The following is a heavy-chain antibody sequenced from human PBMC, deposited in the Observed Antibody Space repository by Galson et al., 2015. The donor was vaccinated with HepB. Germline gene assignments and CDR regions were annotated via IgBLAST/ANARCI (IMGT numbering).Heavy chain of an antibody. Sequence: SVKVSCKASGGTFSSYAISWVRQAPGQGLEWMGGTIPIFGTANYAQKFQGRVTITADKSTSTAYMELSSLRSEDTAVYYCARDLREQWLVRGAFDIWGQGTMVTVSS. CDR3: ARDLREQWLVRGAFDI. V-gene: IGHV1-69*06. J-gene: IGHJ3*02. D-gene: IGHD6-19*01. CDR1: GGTFSSYA. CDR2: TIPIFGTA.